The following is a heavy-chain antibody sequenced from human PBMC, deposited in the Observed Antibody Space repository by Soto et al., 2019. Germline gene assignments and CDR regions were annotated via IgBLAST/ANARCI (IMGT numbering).Heavy chain of an antibody. CDR3: ASASLVVIKPDAFDI. D-gene: IGHD3-22*01. Sequence: SETLSLICTVSCGSVSSGSYYWGWIRQPPGKGLEWIGSIYHSGSTYYNPSLKSRVTISVDTSKNQFSLKLSSVTAADTAVYYCASASLVVIKPDAFDIWGQGTMVTVSS. J-gene: IGHJ3*02. CDR1: CGSVSSGSYY. V-gene: IGHV4-39*07. CDR2: IYHSGST.